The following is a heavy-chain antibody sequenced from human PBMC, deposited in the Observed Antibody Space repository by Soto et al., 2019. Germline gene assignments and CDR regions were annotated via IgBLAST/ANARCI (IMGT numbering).Heavy chain of an antibody. CDR2: ISWNSGSI. V-gene: IGHV3-9*01. D-gene: IGHD4-17*01. Sequence: EVQLVESGGGLVQPGRSLRLSCAASGFTFDDYAMHWVRQAPGKGLEWVSGISWNSGSIGYADSVKGRFTISRDNAKNSLYLQMNSLRAEDTALYYCAKDYGDHRAEYFQHWGQGTLVTVSS. CDR3: AKDYGDHRAEYFQH. CDR1: GFTFDDYA. J-gene: IGHJ1*01.